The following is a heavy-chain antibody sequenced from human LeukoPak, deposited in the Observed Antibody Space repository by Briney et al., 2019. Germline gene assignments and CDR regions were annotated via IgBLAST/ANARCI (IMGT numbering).Heavy chain of an antibody. D-gene: IGHD3-10*01. V-gene: IGHV3-49*04. Sequence: GGSLRLSCTASGFTFGDYAMSWVRQAPGKGLEWVGFIRSKAYGGTTEYAASVKGRFTISRDDSKSIAYLQMNSLQTEDTAVYYCTSGVLWFGELSYFDYWGQGILVTVSS. CDR2: IRSKAYGGTT. CDR1: GFTFGDYA. J-gene: IGHJ4*02. CDR3: TSGVLWFGELSYFDY.